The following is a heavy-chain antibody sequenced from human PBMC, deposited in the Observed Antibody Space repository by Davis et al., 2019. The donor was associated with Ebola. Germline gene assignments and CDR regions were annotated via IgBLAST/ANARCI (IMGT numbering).Heavy chain of an antibody. J-gene: IGHJ5*02. CDR1: GGSISNYY. D-gene: IGHD7-27*01. Sequence: GSLRLSCTVSGGSISNYYWSWIRQPPGKGLEWIGYIYYSGSTNYNPSLKSRVTISVDTSKNQFPLKLSSVTAADTAVYYCARGSWGGVIDPWGQGTLVTVSS. CDR2: IYYSGST. V-gene: IGHV4-59*01. CDR3: ARGSWGGVIDP.